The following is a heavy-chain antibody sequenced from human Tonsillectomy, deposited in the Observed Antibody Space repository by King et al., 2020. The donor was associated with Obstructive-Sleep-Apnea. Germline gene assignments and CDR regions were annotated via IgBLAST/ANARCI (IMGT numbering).Heavy chain of an antibody. J-gene: IGHJ4*02. CDR2: IYYSGTT. V-gene: IGHV4-59*01. CDR3: ARLYSGYEFDY. Sequence: QLQLQESGPGLVKPSETLSLTCTVSGGSISSYYWSWIRQPPGKGLEWIGYIYYSGTTNYNPSLKSRATISEDTSKNQFSLKLSSVTAADTAVYYCARLYSGYEFDYWGQGTLVTVSS. D-gene: IGHD5-12*01. CDR1: GGSISSYY.